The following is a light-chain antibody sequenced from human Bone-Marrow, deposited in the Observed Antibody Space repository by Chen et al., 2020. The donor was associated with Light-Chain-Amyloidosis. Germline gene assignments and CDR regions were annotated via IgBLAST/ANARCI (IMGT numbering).Light chain of an antibody. Sequence: NFMLTQPHSVSDSPGKTVIISCTRSSGSIATNYVQWYQQRPGSPPTTVLYEDDQSTSGVPDRFSACIVSSAYASLLPVSGLKTEDEENSYCQSYQGSSQVVFGGGTKLTV. CDR3: QSYQGSSQVV. CDR2: EDD. V-gene: IGLV6-57*01. CDR1: SGSIATNY. J-gene: IGLJ3*02.